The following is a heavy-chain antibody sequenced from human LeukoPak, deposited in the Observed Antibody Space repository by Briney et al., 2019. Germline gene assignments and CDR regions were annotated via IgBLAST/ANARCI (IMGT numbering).Heavy chain of an antibody. CDR1: GFTFSSYA. V-gene: IGHV3-30-3*01. CDR3: ARVTITMIVGTFDY. CDR2: ISYDGSNK. D-gene: IGHD3-22*01. Sequence: PGGSLRLSCAASGFTFSSYAMHWVRQAPGKGLEWVAVISYDGSNKYYADSVKGRFTISRDNSKNTLYLQMNSLRAEDTAVYYCARVTITMIVGTFDYWGQGTLVTVS. J-gene: IGHJ4*02.